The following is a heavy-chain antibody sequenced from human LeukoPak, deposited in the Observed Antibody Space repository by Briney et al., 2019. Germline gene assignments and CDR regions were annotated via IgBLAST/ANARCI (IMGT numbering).Heavy chain of an antibody. Sequence: GGSLRLSCTASGFTFSSYAMSWVRQAPGKGLEWVSAISGSGGTTYYADSVKGRFTISRDNAKNSLYLQMNSLRAEDTAVYYCARDDLYGEYRLDYWGQGTLVTVSS. V-gene: IGHV3-23*01. D-gene: IGHD4-17*01. CDR2: ISGSGGTT. CDR3: ARDDLYGEYRLDY. CDR1: GFTFSSYA. J-gene: IGHJ4*02.